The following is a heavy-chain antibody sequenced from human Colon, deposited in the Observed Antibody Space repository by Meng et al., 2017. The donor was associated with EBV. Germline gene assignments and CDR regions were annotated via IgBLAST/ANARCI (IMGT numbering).Heavy chain of an antibody. CDR2: IYYSGSN. CDR1: GGSVSSGGYY. D-gene: IGHD6-19*01. Sequence: VPLQESGPGLVKPAQTLSPTCTFAGGSVSSGGYYWTWIRQHPGKGLEWFGHIYYSGSNFYTPSLKRRVIISIDTSKNHFSLNLGSVTAADMSVYYCARVSSGWDYFDYWGQGTLVTVSS. V-gene: IGHV4-31*03. CDR3: ARVSSGWDYFDY. J-gene: IGHJ4*02.